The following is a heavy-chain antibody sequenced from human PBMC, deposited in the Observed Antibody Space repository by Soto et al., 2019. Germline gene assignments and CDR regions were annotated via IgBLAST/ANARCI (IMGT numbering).Heavy chain of an antibody. D-gene: IGHD1-7*01. Sequence: ASVKVSCKASGYTFTIYAMHWVRQAPGQRLEWMGWINAGNGNTKYSQKFQGRVTITRDTSASTAYMELSSLRSEDTAVYYCARGWNYPYYYYYGMDVWGQGTTVTVSS. CDR1: GYTFTIYA. V-gene: IGHV1-3*01. J-gene: IGHJ6*02. CDR2: INAGNGNT. CDR3: ARGWNYPYYYYYGMDV.